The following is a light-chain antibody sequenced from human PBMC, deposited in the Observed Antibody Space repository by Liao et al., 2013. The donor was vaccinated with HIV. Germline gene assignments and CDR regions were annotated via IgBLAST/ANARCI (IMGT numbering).Light chain of an antibody. V-gene: IGLV3-1*01. CDR1: YLGDKY. Sequence: SYELTQPPSLSVSPRQTASITCSGDYLGDKYASWYQHKPGQAPVLVIYQDNKRPSGIPERFSGSNSGNTATLTISGTQAIDEADYYCQTWDRTTYVFGSGTKVTVL. J-gene: IGLJ1*01. CDR3: QTWDRTTYV. CDR2: QDN.